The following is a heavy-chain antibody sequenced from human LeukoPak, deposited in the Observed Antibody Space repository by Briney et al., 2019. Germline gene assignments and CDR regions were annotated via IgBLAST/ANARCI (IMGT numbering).Heavy chain of an antibody. CDR2: IIPIFGTA. CDR1: GGTFSSYA. CDR3: ARLWGYYDAFDI. Sequence: EASVKVSCKASGGTFSSYAISWVRQAPGQGLEWMGGIIPIFGTANYAQKFQGRVTITADESTSTAYMELSSLRSEDTAVYYCARLWGYYDAFDIWGQGTMVTVSS. J-gene: IGHJ3*02. V-gene: IGHV1-69*13. D-gene: IGHD2-15*01.